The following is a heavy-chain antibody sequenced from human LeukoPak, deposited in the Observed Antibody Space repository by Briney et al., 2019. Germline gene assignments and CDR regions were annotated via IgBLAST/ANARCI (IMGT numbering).Heavy chain of an antibody. J-gene: IGHJ4*02. CDR3: AWDRG. CDR2: IIPVFGSP. V-gene: IGHV1-69*06. Sequence: SVKVSCKASGGTFDSYALTWVRQAPGQGLEWIGRIIPVFGSPDYAQKFQDRVTINANKPATTVYMELKSLRSDDTAVYYCAWDRGRGQGTLVTVSS. CDR1: GGTFDSYA.